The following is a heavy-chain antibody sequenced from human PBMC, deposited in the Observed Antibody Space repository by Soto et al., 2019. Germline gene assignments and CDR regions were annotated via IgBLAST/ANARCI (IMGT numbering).Heavy chain of an antibody. CDR1: GCTFTGYY. V-gene: IGHV1-2*02. CDR2: INPNSGGT. J-gene: IGHJ4*02. Sequence: ASVKVSCKASGCTFTGYYIHWVRQAPGQGLEWMGWINPNSGGTNYAQKFQGRVTMTGDTSISTAYMELSRLRYDDTAVYYCARDWGDYYDSSGPDYWGKGT. CDR3: ARDWGDYYDSSGPDY. D-gene: IGHD3-22*01.